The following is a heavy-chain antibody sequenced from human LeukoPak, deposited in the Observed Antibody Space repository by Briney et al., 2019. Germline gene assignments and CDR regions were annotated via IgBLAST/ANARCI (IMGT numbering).Heavy chain of an antibody. D-gene: IGHD3/OR15-3a*01. CDR3: ARGPGLTDYYYYMDV. V-gene: IGHV1-46*01. Sequence: ASVKVSCKASGYTFTSYYMHWVRQAPGQGLEWMGIINPSSGTTTYGQKFQGRVTMTRDTSTSTVYMELSSLRSEDTAVYYCARGPGLTDYYYYMDVWGKGTTVTVSS. CDR2: INPSSGTT. CDR1: GYTFTSYY. J-gene: IGHJ6*03.